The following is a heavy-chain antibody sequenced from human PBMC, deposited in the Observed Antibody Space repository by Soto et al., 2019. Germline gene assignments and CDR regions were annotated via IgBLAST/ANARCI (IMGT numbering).Heavy chain of an antibody. D-gene: IGHD3-10*01. V-gene: IGHV1-69*02. CDR3: ARSYGSGSRPFDY. CDR2: IIPILGMS. CDR1: GDTFNKYT. J-gene: IGHJ4*02. Sequence: QVHLVQSGAEVKKPGSSVKVSCQASGDTFNKYTFAWVRQAPGQGLEWMGRIIPILGMSNYAQKFQGRVTIMTDXXTSTAYMQLSGLRSEDTAMYYCARSYGSGSRPFDYWGQGTLVTVSS.